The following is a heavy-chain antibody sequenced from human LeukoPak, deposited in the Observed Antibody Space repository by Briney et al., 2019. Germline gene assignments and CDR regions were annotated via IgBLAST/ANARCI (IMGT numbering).Heavy chain of an antibody. Sequence: RASQTLSLTCTVSGGSISSGDCYWSWIRQPPGKGLEWIGYIYYSGSTYYNPSLKSRVTISVDTSKNQFSLKLSSVTAADTAVYYCARGRGYWAFDYWGQGTLVTVSS. D-gene: IGHD3-22*01. CDR1: GGSISSGDCY. CDR3: ARGRGYWAFDY. V-gene: IGHV4-30-4*08. CDR2: IYYSGST. J-gene: IGHJ4*02.